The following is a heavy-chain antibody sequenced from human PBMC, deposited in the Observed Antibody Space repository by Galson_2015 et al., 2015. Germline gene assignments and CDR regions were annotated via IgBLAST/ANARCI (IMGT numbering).Heavy chain of an antibody. D-gene: IGHD6-19*01. CDR2: IYYSGST. CDR1: GGSVSSGSYY. Sequence: ETLSLTCTVSGGSVSSGSYYWSWIRQPPGKGLEWIGYIYYSGSTNYNPSLKSRVTISVDTSKNQFSLKLSSVTAADTAVYYCAREARYSSGWLDYWGQGTLVTVSS. J-gene: IGHJ4*02. CDR3: AREARYSSGWLDY. V-gene: IGHV4-61*01.